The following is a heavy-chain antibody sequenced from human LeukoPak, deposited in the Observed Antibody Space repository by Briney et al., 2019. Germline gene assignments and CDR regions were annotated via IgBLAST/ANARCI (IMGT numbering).Heavy chain of an antibody. CDR2: IYTSGST. Sequence: SETLSLTCTGSGGSISSYYWSWIRQPAGKGLEWIGRIYTSGSTNYNPSLKSRVTMSVDTSKNQFSLKLSSVTAADTDLYYCARRGVGTNWFDPWGQGTLVTVSS. D-gene: IGHD7-27*01. J-gene: IGHJ5*02. CDR1: GGSISSYY. CDR3: ARRGVGTNWFDP. V-gene: IGHV4-4*07.